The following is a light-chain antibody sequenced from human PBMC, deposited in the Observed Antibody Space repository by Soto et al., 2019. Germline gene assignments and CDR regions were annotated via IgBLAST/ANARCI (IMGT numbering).Light chain of an antibody. CDR1: SSDVGGYNF. J-gene: IGLJ3*02. V-gene: IGLV2-8*01. CDR3: SSYAVGSKWV. CDR2: EVT. Sequence: QSALTQPPSASGSPGQSVTISCTGTSSDVGGYNFVSWYQQHPGKAPKFMIYEVTKRPSGVPDRFSGSKSGNTASLTVSGLQAEDEADYYCSSYAVGSKWVFGGGTKLTVL.